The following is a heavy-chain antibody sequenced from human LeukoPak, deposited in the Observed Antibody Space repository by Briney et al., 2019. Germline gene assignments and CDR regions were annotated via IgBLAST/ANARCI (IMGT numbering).Heavy chain of an antibody. CDR2: ISYDGSNK. D-gene: IGHD5-18*01. V-gene: IGHV3-30*04. Sequence: GGSLRLSCAASGFTFSSYAMHWVRQAPGKGLEWVAVISYDGSNKYYADSVKGRFTISRDNSKNTLYLQMNSLRAEDTAVYYCAKDGRYSYGDAFDIWGQGTMVTVSS. J-gene: IGHJ3*02. CDR3: AKDGRYSYGDAFDI. CDR1: GFTFSSYA.